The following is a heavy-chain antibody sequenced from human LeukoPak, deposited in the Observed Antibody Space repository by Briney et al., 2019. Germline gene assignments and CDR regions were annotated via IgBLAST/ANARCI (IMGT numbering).Heavy chain of an antibody. Sequence: GGSLRLSCAASGFTFSTYFWMHWVRQAPGKGLVWVSRLRSDGGSSAYADFVRGRFVISRDNAKNTLYLQMSSLRAEDTAVYYCARGAWGSHDYWGQGTLVTVSS. D-gene: IGHD7-27*01. J-gene: IGHJ4*02. CDR2: LRSDGGSS. CDR3: ARGAWGSHDY. CDR1: GFTFSTYFW. V-gene: IGHV3-74*01.